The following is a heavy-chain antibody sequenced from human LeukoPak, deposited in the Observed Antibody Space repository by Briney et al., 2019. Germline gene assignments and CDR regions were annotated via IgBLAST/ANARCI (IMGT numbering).Heavy chain of an antibody. CDR3: ARDKAGSLGSGSYYPFDY. J-gene: IGHJ4*02. V-gene: IGHV4-61*02. CDR1: GGSISSGSYY. D-gene: IGHD3-10*01. Sequence: PSQTLSLTCTVSGGSISSGSYYWSWIRQPAGKGLEWIGRIYTSGSTNYNPSLKSRVTMSVDTSKNQFSLKLSSVTAADTAVYYCARDKAGSLGSGSYYPFDYWGQGTLVTVSS. CDR2: IYTSGST.